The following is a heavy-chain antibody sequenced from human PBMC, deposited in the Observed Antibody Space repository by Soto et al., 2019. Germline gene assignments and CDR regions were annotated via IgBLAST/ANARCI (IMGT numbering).Heavy chain of an antibody. V-gene: IGHV4-34*01. J-gene: IGHJ5*02. D-gene: IGHD6-19*01. CDR1: GGSFSGYY. CDR3: ARVPWVAEPYNWFDP. Sequence: SETLSLTCAVYGGSFSGYYWSWIRQPPGKGLEWIGEINHSGSTNYNSSLKSRVTISVDTSKNQFSLKLNSVTAADTAVYYCARVPWVAEPYNWFDPWGQGTPVTVSS. CDR2: INHSGST.